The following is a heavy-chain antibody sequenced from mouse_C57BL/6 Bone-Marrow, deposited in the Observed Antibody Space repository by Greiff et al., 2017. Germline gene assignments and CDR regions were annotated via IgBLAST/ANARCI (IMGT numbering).Heavy chain of an antibody. CDR3: TTGHYYY. CDR1: GFNIKDDY. D-gene: IGHD1-1*01. CDR2: IDPENGDT. J-gene: IGHJ2*01. V-gene: IGHV14-4*01. Sequence: EVQLQQSGAELVRPGASVKLSCTASGFNIKDDYMHWVKQRPEQGLEWIGWIDPENGDTEYASKFQGKATIPADTSSNTDYLPLSSLTSADTAVYYCTTGHYYYWGQGTTLTVSS.